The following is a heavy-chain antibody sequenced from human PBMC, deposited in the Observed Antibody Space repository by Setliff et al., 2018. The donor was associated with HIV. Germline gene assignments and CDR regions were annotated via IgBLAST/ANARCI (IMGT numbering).Heavy chain of an antibody. V-gene: IGHV4-38-2*02. Sequence: TSETLSLTCTVSGYSISSGDYWGWIRQPPGKGLEWIGSIYHSGSTYYNPSLKSRVTIAVDTSKNQFSLKLSSVTAADTAVYYCARDPGDYDYVWGTKRGWFDPWGQGTLVTVS. CDR2: IYHSGST. J-gene: IGHJ5*02. CDR3: ARDPGDYDYVWGTKRGWFDP. D-gene: IGHD3-16*01. CDR1: GYSISSGDY.